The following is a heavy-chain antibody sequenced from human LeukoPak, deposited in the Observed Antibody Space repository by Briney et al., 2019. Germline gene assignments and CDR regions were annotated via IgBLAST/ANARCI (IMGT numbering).Heavy chain of an antibody. CDR1: GFIFRNYA. CDR3: AKDRDSSTWSFFDF. V-gene: IGHV3-30*18. Sequence: GGSLRLSCVASGFIFRNYAMHWVRQAPGKGLEWVAVGSHDGRNKIYGDSVKGRYTISRDNSKNTVYLQMDNLRPEDTAVYYCAKDRDSSTWSFFDFWGQGTLVTVSS. D-gene: IGHD6-13*01. J-gene: IGHJ4*02. CDR2: GSHDGRNK.